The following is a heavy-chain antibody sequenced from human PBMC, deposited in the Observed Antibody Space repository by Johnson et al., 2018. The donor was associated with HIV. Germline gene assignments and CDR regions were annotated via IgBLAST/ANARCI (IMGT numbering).Heavy chain of an antibody. J-gene: IGHJ3*02. CDR2: ITWNGHIT. Sequence: VQLVESGGGVVRPGGSLRLSCVASGINFDDFGMTWVRQAPGKGLEWVSGITWNGHITGYADSVKGRFTISRDNSKNTLYLQMNSLRTEDTAVYYCARALGVGATADDAFDICGQGTMVTVSS. V-gene: IGHV3-20*04. D-gene: IGHD1-26*01. CDR3: ARALGVGATADDAFDI. CDR1: GINFDDFG.